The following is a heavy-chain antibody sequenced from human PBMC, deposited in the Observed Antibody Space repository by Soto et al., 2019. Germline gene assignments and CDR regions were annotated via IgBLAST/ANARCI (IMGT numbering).Heavy chain of an antibody. V-gene: IGHV4-34*01. J-gene: IGHJ4*02. Sequence: QVQLQQWGAGLLKPSETLSLTCAVYGGSFSGYYWTWIRQLPGTGLEWIGAINHSGSTNYNPSLKSRVTISVDTSKNQCSLKLTSVTAADAAVYYCARDKITGLFDYWGQGTLVTVSS. CDR3: ARDKITGLFDY. CDR1: GGSFSGYY. D-gene: IGHD2-8*02. CDR2: INHSGST.